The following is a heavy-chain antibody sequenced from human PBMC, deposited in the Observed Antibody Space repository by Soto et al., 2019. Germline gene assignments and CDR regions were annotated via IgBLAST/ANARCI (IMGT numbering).Heavy chain of an antibody. CDR1: GYSISSGYY. Sequence: SETLSLTCAVSGYSISSGYYWGWIRQPPGKGLEWIGSIYHIGSTYYNPSLKSRVTISVDTSKNQFSLKLSSVTAADTAVYYCAREENDFWSSPAGDAFDIWGQGTMVTVSS. V-gene: IGHV4-38-2*02. CDR2: IYHIGST. J-gene: IGHJ3*02. CDR3: AREENDFWSSPAGDAFDI. D-gene: IGHD3-3*01.